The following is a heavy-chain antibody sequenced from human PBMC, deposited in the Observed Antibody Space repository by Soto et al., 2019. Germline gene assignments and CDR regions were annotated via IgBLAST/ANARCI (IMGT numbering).Heavy chain of an antibody. CDR2: IWHDGSNT. CDR1: GITFSSYA. J-gene: IGHJ4*02. Sequence: QVQLVESGGGVVQPGRSLRLSCAASGITFSSYAMHWVRQAPGKGLEWVAVIWHDGSNTYYVDSVKGRFTISRDNPKNTRYLQMNSLRAEDTAVYYCARRGEDMITFGGQGTLVTVSS. CDR3: ARRGEDMITF. D-gene: IGHD3-16*01. V-gene: IGHV3-33*01.